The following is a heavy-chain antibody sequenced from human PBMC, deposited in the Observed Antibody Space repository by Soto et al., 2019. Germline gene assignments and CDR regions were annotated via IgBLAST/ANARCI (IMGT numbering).Heavy chain of an antibody. D-gene: IGHD4-17*01. V-gene: IGHV4-59*08. CDR1: GGSISGYY. CDR3: ATFRGMTTATTERYFDY. J-gene: IGHJ4*02. Sequence: PSETLSLTCTVSGGSISGYYWNWIRQTPGKGLEWIGYIYSSGSTNYNPSLKSRVTISVDTSKNQLSLKLSSVTAADVAVYYCATFRGMTTATTERYFDYWGQGTQVTVSS. CDR2: IYSSGST.